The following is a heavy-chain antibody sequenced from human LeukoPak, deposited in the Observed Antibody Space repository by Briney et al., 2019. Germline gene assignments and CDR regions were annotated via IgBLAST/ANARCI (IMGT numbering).Heavy chain of an antibody. CDR3: TTGYYYDSSGYYS. V-gene: IGHV3-15*01. J-gene: IGHJ1*01. CDR1: GFTFTNAW. D-gene: IGHD3-22*01. Sequence: GGSLRLSYAPAGFTFTNAWMSWVRQAPGKGLEWVGRIKSKTDGWTTDYAAPVKARFTISRDDSKNTLYLQMNSLKTEDTAVYYCTTGYYYDSSGYYSWSQGTLVTVSS. CDR2: IKSKTDGWTT.